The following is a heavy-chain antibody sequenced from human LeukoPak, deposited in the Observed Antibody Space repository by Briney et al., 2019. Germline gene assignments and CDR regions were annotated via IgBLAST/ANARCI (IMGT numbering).Heavy chain of an antibody. Sequence: GGSLRLSCAASGFIFSNHAMSWVRQTPGKGLEWVSSMDTGGGTYYAASVKGRFTISRDNSKNTLSLQLNSLRAEDTAVYYCAKDPYYYGSGRINWFDPWGQGTLVTVSS. CDR2: MDTGGGT. J-gene: IGHJ5*02. CDR1: GFIFSNHA. V-gene: IGHV3-23*01. CDR3: AKDPYYYGSGRINWFDP. D-gene: IGHD3-10*01.